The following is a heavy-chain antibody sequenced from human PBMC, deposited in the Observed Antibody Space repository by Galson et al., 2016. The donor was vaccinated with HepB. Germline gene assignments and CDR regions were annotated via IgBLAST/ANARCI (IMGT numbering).Heavy chain of an antibody. CDR2: IIPVFGTT. CDR1: GGTFSSYG. J-gene: IGHJ6*02. CDR3: GRSADARGWYIGIDYYGLDV. V-gene: IGHV1-69*06. Sequence: SVKVSCKASGGTFSSYGIGWVRQAPGQGLEWMGGIIPVFGTTKYAEKFQGRVTITADKSTGTAYMELSSLRSEDTAVYYCGRSADARGWYIGIDYYGLDVWGQGTTVTVSS. D-gene: IGHD6-19*01.